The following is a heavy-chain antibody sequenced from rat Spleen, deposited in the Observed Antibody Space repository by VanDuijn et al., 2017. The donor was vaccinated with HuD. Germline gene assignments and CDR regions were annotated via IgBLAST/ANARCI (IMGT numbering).Heavy chain of an antibody. CDR3: TRLTTMGIDYSDY. Sequence: EVQLVESGGGLVQPGRSMKLSCAASGFTFSNYYLAWVRQAPTKGLEWVASISTGGGNTYYRDSVKGRLTISRDNAKSTLYLQMNSLRSEDTATYYCTRLTTMGIDYSDYWGQGVMVTVSS. CDR1: GFTFSNYY. V-gene: IGHV5-25*01. D-gene: IGHD1-7*01. CDR2: ISTGGGNT. J-gene: IGHJ2*01.